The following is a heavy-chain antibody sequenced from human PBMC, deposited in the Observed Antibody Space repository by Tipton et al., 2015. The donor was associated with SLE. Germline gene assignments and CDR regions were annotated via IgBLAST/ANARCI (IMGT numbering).Heavy chain of an antibody. CDR1: GGSISSSSYY. V-gene: IGHV4-39*01. Sequence: GLVKHSETLSLTCTVSGGSISSSSYYWGWIRQPPGKGLEWIGSIYYSGSTYYNPSRKSRGTISVDTSKNQFSLKLSSVTAADTAVYYCGRRGYSYVNWYFDGRGRGTLETV. D-gene: IGHD5-18*01. CDR3: GRRGYSYVNWYFDG. J-gene: IGHJ2*01. CDR2: IYYSGST.